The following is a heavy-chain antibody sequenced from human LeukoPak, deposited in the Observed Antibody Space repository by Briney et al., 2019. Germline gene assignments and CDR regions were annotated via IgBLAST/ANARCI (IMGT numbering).Heavy chain of an antibody. Sequence: GESLKISCKGSGYSFTSYWIGWVRQMPGKGLEWMGIIYPGDSDTRYSPSFQGQVTISADKSISTAYLEWSSLKASDTAIYYCARQGAAGKYYYYYMDVWGKGTTVTVSS. V-gene: IGHV5-51*01. J-gene: IGHJ6*03. CDR3: ARQGAAGKYYYYYMDV. CDR1: GYSFTSYW. CDR2: IYPGDSDT. D-gene: IGHD6-13*01.